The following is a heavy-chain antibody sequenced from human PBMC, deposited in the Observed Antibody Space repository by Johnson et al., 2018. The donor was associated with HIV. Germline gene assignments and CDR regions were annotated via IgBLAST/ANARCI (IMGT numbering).Heavy chain of an antibody. V-gene: IGHV3-30*03. CDR2: ISYDGSNK. Sequence: QVQLVESGGGVVQPGRSLRLSCAASGFTFSSYGMHWVRQAPGKGLEWVAVISYDGSNKYYADSVKGRFTISRDNSRNTLYLQMNSLRAEDTGVYYCARDQAIFGVVLASDAFDIWGQGTMVTVSS. D-gene: IGHD3-3*01. J-gene: IGHJ3*02. CDR1: GFTFSSYG. CDR3: ARDQAIFGVVLASDAFDI.